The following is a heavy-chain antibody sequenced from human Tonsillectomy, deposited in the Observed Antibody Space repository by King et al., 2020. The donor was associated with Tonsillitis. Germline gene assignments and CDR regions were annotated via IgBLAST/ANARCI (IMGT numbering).Heavy chain of an antibody. J-gene: IGHJ4*02. CDR3: ARDIGYFDSSVPFDY. D-gene: IGHD3-22*01. Sequence: VQLVESGGGLVQPGGSLRLSCAASGFTFSSYWMHWVRQAPGKGLVWVSRINSDGSSTSYADSVKGRFTISRDNAKNTVYLEMNSLRAEDTAVYYCARDIGYFDSSVPFDYWGQGTLVTVSS. CDR1: GFTFSSYW. CDR2: INSDGSST. V-gene: IGHV3-74*01.